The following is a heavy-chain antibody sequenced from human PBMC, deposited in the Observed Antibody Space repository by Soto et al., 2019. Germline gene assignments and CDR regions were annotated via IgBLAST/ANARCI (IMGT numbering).Heavy chain of an antibody. V-gene: IGHV4-39*01. CDR1: GDSISSSSYY. CDR3: ARHSLRREIEY. CDR2: IFYNGIT. J-gene: IGHJ4*02. Sequence: SETLSLTCTVSGDSISSSSYYWAWIRQPPGKGLEWIGTIFYNGITYYNPSFKSRVTISVDTSKNQFSLKLSSLTAADTAVYYCARHSLRREIEYWGQGPLVTVSS.